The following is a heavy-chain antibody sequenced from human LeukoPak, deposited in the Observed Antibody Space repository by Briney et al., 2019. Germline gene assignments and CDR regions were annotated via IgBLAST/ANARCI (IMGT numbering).Heavy chain of an antibody. CDR1: GFTFSSYA. CDR3: ARVRRVFGVVHDAFDI. V-gene: IGHV3-30-3*01. Sequence: GGSLRLSCAASGFTFSSYAMHWVRQAPGKGLEWVAVISYDGSNKYYADSVKGRFTISRDNSKNTLYLQMNSLRAEDTAVYYCARVRRVFGVVHDAFDIWGQGTMVTVSS. J-gene: IGHJ3*02. CDR2: ISYDGSNK. D-gene: IGHD3-3*01.